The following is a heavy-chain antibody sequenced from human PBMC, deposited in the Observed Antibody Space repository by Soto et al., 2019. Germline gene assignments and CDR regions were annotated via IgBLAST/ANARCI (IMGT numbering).Heavy chain of an antibody. CDR3: AKDRPSGSRPYYYGMDV. CDR2: ISYAGSNK. CDR1: GFTFSSYG. D-gene: IGHD1-26*01. J-gene: IGHJ6*02. V-gene: IGHV3-30*18. Sequence: QVQLVESGGGVVQPGRSLRLSCAASGFTFSSYGMHWVRQAPGKGLEWVAVISYAGSNKYYADSVKGRFTISRDNSKNTLYLQMHSLRAEDTAVYYCAKDRPSGSRPYYYGMDVWGQGTTVTVSS.